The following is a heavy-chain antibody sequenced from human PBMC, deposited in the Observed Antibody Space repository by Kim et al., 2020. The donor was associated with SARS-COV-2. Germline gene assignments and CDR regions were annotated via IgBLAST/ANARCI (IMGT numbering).Heavy chain of an antibody. CDR1: GGSISSGGYY. Sequence: SETLSLTCTVSGGSISSGGYYWSWIRQHPGKGLEWIGYIYYSGSIYYNPSLKSRVTISVDTSKNQFSLKLSSVTAADTAVYYCARDLFSIGSAGEEDALVWYFDLWGRGTLVTVSS. CDR3: ARDLFSIGSAGEEDALVWYFDL. V-gene: IGHV4-31*03. D-gene: IGHD2-8*02. J-gene: IGHJ2*01. CDR2: IYYSGSI.